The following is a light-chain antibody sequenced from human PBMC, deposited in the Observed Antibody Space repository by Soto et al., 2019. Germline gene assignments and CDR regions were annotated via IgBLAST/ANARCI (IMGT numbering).Light chain of an antibody. CDR2: EVS. Sequence: QSALTQPASVSGSPGQSITISCTGSSSDVGRYDYVSWYQQHPGKAPKLLIYEVSDRPSGVSNRFSGSKSGNTASLTISGLQAEDEADYYCSSFTSSGSRVFGGGTKLTVL. J-gene: IGLJ3*02. CDR3: SSFTSSGSRV. V-gene: IGLV2-14*01. CDR1: SSDVGRYDY.